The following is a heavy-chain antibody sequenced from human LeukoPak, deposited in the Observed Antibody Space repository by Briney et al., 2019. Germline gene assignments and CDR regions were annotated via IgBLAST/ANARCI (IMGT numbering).Heavy chain of an antibody. CDR3: ARSGYSGTWSLPWFDP. CDR2: IYPSGGTT. Sequence: ASVKVSCKASGNTFTNYYMHWVRQAHGQGLEWVGIIYPSGGTTSYAQKFPGRVTMTPDTSTSTVYMQLSSLRSEDTAVYYCARSGYSGTWSLPWFDPWGQGTLVTVSS. D-gene: IGHD6-13*01. V-gene: IGHV1-46*01. J-gene: IGHJ5*02. CDR1: GNTFTNYY.